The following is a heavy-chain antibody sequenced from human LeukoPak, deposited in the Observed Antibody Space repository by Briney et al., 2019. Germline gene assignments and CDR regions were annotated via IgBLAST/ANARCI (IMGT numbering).Heavy chain of an antibody. CDR1: RESTTSYY. CDR2: IYYSGST. J-gene: IGHJ6*03. V-gene: IGHV4-59*01. D-gene: IGHD2/OR15-2a*01. Sequence: PSETLSLTCSVSRESTTSYYWSWMRQPPGKGLEWIGYIYYSGSTNYNPSLKSRVTISVDTSKNQFSLKLSSVTAADTAVYYCARGTRPNSRYYYMDVWGKGTTVTISS. CDR3: ARGTRPNSRYYYMDV.